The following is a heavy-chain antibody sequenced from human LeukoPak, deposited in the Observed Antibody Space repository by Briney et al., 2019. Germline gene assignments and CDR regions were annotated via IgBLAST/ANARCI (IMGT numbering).Heavy chain of an antibody. CDR2: INAGNGNT. CDR3: ARSYYYDSSGYYSLGYFDY. D-gene: IGHD3-22*01. CDR1: GYTFTSYA. V-gene: IGHV1-3*01. J-gene: IGHJ4*01. Sequence: ASVKVSCKASGYTFTSYAMHWVRQAPGQRLEWMGWINAGNGNTKYSQKFQGRVTITRDTSASTAYMELSSLRSEDTAVYYCARSYYYDSSGYYSLGYFDYWGQEPWSPSPQ.